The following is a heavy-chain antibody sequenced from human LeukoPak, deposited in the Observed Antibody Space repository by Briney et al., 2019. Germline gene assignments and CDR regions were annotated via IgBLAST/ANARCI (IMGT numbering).Heavy chain of an antibody. CDR3: ARVCGQLVDF. V-gene: IGHV3-7*02. CDR2: IREDGSDK. J-gene: IGHJ4*02. CDR1: GFTFSLYW. D-gene: IGHD6-13*01. Sequence: GGSLRLSCSASGFTFSLYWMRWGRQARGEGLEWVANIREDGSDKYYVDSVKGRFTISRDNAKNSLYLQMNSLRAEDTAVYYCARVCGQLVDFWGQGTLLTVSS.